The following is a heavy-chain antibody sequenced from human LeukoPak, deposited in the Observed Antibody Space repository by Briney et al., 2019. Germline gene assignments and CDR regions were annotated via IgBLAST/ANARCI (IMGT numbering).Heavy chain of an antibody. Sequence: GGSLRLSCAASGFTFDDYAMHWVRQAPGKGLEWVSGISWNSGSIGYADSVKGRFTISRDNSKNTLYLQMNSLRAEDTAVYYCSGMVRGVINHWGQGTLVTVSS. D-gene: IGHD3-10*01. CDR1: GFTFDDYA. V-gene: IGHV3-9*01. CDR3: SGMVRGVINH. CDR2: ISWNSGSI. J-gene: IGHJ5*02.